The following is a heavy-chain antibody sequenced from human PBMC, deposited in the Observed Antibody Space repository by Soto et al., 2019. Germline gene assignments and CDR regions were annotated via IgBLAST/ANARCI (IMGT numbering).Heavy chain of an antibody. D-gene: IGHD4-17*01. J-gene: IGHJ5*02. CDR1: GGTFSSYA. Sequence: SVKVSCKASGGTFSSYAISWVRQAPGQGLEWMGGIIPIFGTANYAQKFQGRVMITADESTNTAYMELSSLRSEDTAVYYCARYGEVTTPYNWFDPWGQGTLVTVSS. CDR2: IIPIFGTA. V-gene: IGHV1-69*13. CDR3: ARYGEVTTPYNWFDP.